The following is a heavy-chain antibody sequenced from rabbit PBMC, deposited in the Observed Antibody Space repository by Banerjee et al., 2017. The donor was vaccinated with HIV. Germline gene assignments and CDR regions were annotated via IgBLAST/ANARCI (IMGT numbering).Heavy chain of an antibody. CDR2: IYAGSSGST. CDR1: GFSFNSDYD. D-gene: IGHD6-1*01. CDR3: ARDQDYYTYGYAGYDL. J-gene: IGHJ6*01. V-gene: IGHV1S40*01. Sequence: QSLEESGGDLVKPGASLTLTCTASGFSFNSDYDMCWVRQAPGKGLEWIVCIYAGSSGSTYYASWAKGRFTISKSSSTTVTLQMTSLTAADTATYFCARDQDYYTYGYAGYDLWGPGTLVTVS.